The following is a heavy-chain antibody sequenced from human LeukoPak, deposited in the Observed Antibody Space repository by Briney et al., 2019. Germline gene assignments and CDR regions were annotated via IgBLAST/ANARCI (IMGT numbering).Heavy chain of an antibody. CDR2: IKQDGSEK. CDR3: ARALCGYSYGTFDY. J-gene: IGHJ4*02. Sequence: GGSLRLSCAASGFTFSSYWMSWVRQAPGKGLEWVANIKQDGSEKYYVDSVKGRFTISRDNAKNSLYLQMNSLRAEDTAVYYCARALCGYSYGTFDYWGQGTLVTVSS. V-gene: IGHV3-7*01. D-gene: IGHD5-18*01. CDR1: GFTFSSYW.